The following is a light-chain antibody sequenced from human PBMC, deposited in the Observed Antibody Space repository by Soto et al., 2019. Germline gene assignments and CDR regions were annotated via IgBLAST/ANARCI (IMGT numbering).Light chain of an antibody. CDR3: QQYGSSPPLT. V-gene: IGKV3-20*01. CDR2: GAS. Sequence: VLTQPPVTIHVYPRSCATLSCMAIQSVSNTYLAWYQQRPGQAPRLLIYGASNRATGIPDRFSGSGSGTDFTLTISGLEPEDFVVYYCQQYGSSPPLTVCGGTKVDIK. J-gene: IGKJ4*01. CDR1: QSVSNTY.